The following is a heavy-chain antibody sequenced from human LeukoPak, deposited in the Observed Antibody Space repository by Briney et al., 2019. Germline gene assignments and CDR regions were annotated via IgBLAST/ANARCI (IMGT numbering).Heavy chain of an antibody. CDR2: ISAYNGNT. CDR1: GYTFTSYG. V-gene: IGHV1-18*01. D-gene: IGHD5-18*01. J-gene: IGHJ4*02. CDR3: ARDHLVQLWSQGPPFCDY. Sequence: ASVKVSCKASGYTFTSYGISWVRQAPGQGLEWMGWISAYNGNTNYAQKLQGRVTMTTDTSTSTAYMELRSLRSDDTAVYYCARDHLVQLWSQGPPFCDYWSQGTLVTVSS.